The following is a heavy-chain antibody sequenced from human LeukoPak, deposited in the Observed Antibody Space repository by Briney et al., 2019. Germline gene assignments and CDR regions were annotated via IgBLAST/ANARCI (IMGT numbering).Heavy chain of an antibody. CDR3: ARGAYD. Sequence: PGGSLRLSCAASGFTFSSYEMNWVRQAPGKGLEWVSVIYSGGGGGSIYYADSVKGRFTLSRDNSQNTVYLQMNSLRAEDTAVYYCARGAYDWGQGTLVTVSS. CDR1: GFTFSSYE. J-gene: IGHJ4*02. CDR2: IYSGGGGGSI. V-gene: IGHV3-53*01. D-gene: IGHD2-8*01.